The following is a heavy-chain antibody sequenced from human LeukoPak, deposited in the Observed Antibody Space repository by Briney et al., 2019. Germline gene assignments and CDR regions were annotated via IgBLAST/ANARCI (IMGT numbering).Heavy chain of an antibody. V-gene: IGHV3-7*01. D-gene: IGHD6-6*01. CDR1: GFTFSSYW. J-gene: IGHJ6*03. CDR3: ARPLEYSSPSLEKYYYYMDV. Sequence: GGSLRLSCAASGFTFSSYWMSWVRQAPGKGLEWVANIKQDGSEKYYVDSVKGRFTISRDNAKNSLYLQMNSLRAEDTAVYYGARPLEYSSPSLEKYYYYMDVWGKGTTVTVPS. CDR2: IKQDGSEK.